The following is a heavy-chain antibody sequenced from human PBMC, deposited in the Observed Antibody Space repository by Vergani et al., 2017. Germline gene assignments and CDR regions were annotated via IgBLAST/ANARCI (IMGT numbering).Heavy chain of an antibody. CDR1: GYTFTGYY. CDR2: INPNSGGT. V-gene: IGHV1-2*02. CDR3: AREACGSGGYSGGSPDY. D-gene: IGHD3-10*01. J-gene: IGHJ4*02. Sequence: QVQLVQSGAEVKKPGASVKVSCKASGYTFTGYYMHWVRQGPGQGLVWMGWINPNSGGTNYAQKFQGRVTMTRDTSISTAYMELSRLRSDDTAVYYCAREACGSGGYSGGSPDYWGQGTLVTVSS.